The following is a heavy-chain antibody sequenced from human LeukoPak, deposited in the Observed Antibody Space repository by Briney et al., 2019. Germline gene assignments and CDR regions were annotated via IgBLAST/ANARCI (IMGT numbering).Heavy chain of an antibody. Sequence: SETLSLTCTVSGGSISSYYWSWIRQPPGKGLEWIGYIYTSGSTNYNPSLKSRVTISVDTSKNQFSLKLSSVTAAATAVYYCARLRYYYYYYMDVWGKGTTVTVSS. CDR3: ARLRYYYYYYMDV. CDR2: IYTSGST. J-gene: IGHJ6*03. V-gene: IGHV4-4*09. CDR1: GGSISSYY.